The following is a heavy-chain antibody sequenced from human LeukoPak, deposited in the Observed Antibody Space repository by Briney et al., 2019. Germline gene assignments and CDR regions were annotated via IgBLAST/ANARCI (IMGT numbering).Heavy chain of an antibody. CDR2: IYYSGRT. J-gene: IGHJ1*01. CDR3: ARRRYYDSTGYFD. V-gene: IGHV4-39*02. D-gene: IGHD3-22*01. CDR1: GDSISASSYY. Sequence: SETLSLTCTVSGDSISASSYYWGWIRQPPGQGLEWIGEIYYSGRTYYNPSLRSRVSISLDTSKNHFSLTLNFATAADTAKYYCARRRYYDSTGYFDWGRGSVVIVSS.